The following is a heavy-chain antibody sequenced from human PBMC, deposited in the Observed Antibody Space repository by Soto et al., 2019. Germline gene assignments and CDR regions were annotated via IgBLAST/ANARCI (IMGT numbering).Heavy chain of an antibody. J-gene: IGHJ5*02. D-gene: IGHD3-22*01. V-gene: IGHV4-39*01. CDR3: ARQGITMIVVVVTDNWFDP. CDR2: IYYSGST. Sequence: SETLSLTCSVSGDSISSNNYYWGWIRQPPXKALEWIGSIYYSGSTYYNPSLKSRVTISVDTSKNQFSLKLTSVTAADTAVYYCARQGITMIVVVVTDNWFDPWGQGTLVTVSS. CDR1: GDSISSNNYY.